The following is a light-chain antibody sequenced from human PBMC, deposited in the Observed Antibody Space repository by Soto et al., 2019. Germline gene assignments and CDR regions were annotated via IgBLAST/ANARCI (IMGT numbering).Light chain of an antibody. CDR3: QQSNNWPYT. CDR1: QTVRDN. CDR2: GAS. J-gene: IGKJ2*01. Sequence: EIVMTHSPATLSVSPGDRATLSCRASQTVRDNLAWYPQKPGQAPRLLIYGASTRATGIPARFSGSGSGTEFTLTIDSLQSEDFALYFCQQSNNWPYTFGQGTKLEIK. V-gene: IGKV3-15*01.